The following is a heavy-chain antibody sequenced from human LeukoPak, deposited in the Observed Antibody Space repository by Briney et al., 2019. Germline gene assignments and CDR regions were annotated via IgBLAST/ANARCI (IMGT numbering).Heavy chain of an antibody. CDR1: GFTFSSYS. J-gene: IGHJ3*02. CDR3: ARATASADYGDFVQTYDAFDI. CDR2: VSSSSSYI. Sequence: GGSLRLSCAASGFTFSSYSMNWVRQAPGKGLEWVSSVSSSSSYIYYADLVKGRFTISRDNAKNSLYLQMNSLRAEDTAVYYCARATASADYGDFVQTYDAFDIWGQGTMVTVSS. D-gene: IGHD4-17*01. V-gene: IGHV3-21*01.